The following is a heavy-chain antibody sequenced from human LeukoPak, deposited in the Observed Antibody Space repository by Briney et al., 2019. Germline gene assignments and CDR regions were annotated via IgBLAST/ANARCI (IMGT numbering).Heavy chain of an antibody. CDR1: GFTFTNYA. CDR3: AKLAGTGTIPTDY. Sequence: GGSLRLSCAASGFTFTNYAMTWVRQAPGKGLEWVSVISGSGSNTDYADSVKGRFTISRDNSKNTLSLQMNSLRAEDTAIYYCAKLAGTGTIPTDYGGQGTLVTVSS. V-gene: IGHV3-23*01. J-gene: IGHJ4*02. CDR2: ISGSGSNT. D-gene: IGHD1-1*01.